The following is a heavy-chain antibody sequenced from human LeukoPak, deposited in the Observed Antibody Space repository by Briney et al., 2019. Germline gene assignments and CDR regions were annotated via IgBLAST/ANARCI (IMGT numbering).Heavy chain of an antibody. CDR2: TNHSGST. CDR1: GGSFSGYY. CDR3: ASRGTGVTFDY. V-gene: IGHV4-34*01. D-gene: IGHD3/OR15-3a*01. Sequence: SETLSLTCAVYGGSFSGYYWSWIRQPPGKGLEWIGETNHSGSTNYNPSLKSRVTISVDTSKNQFSLKLSSVTAADTAVYYCASRGTGVTFDYWGQGTLVTVSS. J-gene: IGHJ4*02.